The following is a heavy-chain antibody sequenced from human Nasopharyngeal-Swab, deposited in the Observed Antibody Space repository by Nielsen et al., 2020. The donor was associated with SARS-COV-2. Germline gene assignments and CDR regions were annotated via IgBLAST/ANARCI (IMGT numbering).Heavy chain of an antibody. CDR3: ARERAFIVAEGLDY. Sequence: GESLNISRASSGLPFCSYAMHWVPQAPGKGLEWVAVTSYDGSNKYYADSVKGRFTISRDNSKNTLYLQMNSLRAEDTGVYYCARERAFIVAEGLDYWGQGTLVTVSS. CDR2: TSYDGSNK. D-gene: IGHD2-15*01. CDR1: GLPFCSYA. V-gene: IGHV3-30-3*01. J-gene: IGHJ4*02.